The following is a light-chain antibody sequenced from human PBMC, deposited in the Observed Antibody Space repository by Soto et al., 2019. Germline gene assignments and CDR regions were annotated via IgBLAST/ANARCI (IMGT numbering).Light chain of an antibody. CDR2: GNN. Sequence: QPVLTLPPSVSGAPGQRVTISCTGNSSNIGAGYDVHWYQQLPGTAPKLLIYGNNNRPSGVPDRFSGSKSGTSASLAITGLPSDDECVYYCHSYDSSLSGSGVFGRGTKLTVL. CDR3: HSYDSSLSGSGV. J-gene: IGLJ2*01. CDR1: SSNIGAGYD. V-gene: IGLV1-40*01.